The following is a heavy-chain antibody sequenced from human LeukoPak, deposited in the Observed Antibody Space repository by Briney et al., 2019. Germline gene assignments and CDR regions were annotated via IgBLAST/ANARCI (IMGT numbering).Heavy chain of an antibody. D-gene: IGHD2-21*02. Sequence: GESLKISCKGSGYSFTSYWISWVRPMPGEGLEWMGRIDPSDSYTNYSPSFQGHVTISADKSISTAYLQWSRLKASDTAMYYCARHDGVTGYSCGGDCYSWDYWGQGTLVTVSS. CDR3: ARHDGVTGYSCGGDCYSWDY. CDR2: IDPSDSYT. CDR1: GYSFTSYW. J-gene: IGHJ4*02. V-gene: IGHV5-10-1*01.